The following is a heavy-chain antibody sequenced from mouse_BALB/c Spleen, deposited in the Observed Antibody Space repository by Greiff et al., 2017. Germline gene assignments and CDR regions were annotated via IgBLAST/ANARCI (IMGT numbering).Heavy chain of an antibody. V-gene: IGHV5-12-2*01. J-gene: IGHJ4*01. D-gene: IGHD3-3*01. CDR2: ISNGGGST. CDR1: GFTFSSYT. Sequence: EVKLQESGGGLVQPGGSLKLSCAASGFTFSSYTMSWVRQTPEKRLEWVAYISNGGGSTYYPDTVKGRFTISRDNAKNTLYLQMSSLKSEDTAMYYCARHLGMDYWGQGTSVTVSS. CDR3: ARHLGMDY.